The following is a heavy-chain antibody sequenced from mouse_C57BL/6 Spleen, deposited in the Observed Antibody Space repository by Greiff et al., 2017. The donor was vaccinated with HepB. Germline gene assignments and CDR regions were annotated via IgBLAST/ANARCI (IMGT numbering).Heavy chain of an antibody. CDR1: GFTFSSYA. CDR2: SDGGSYT. CDR3: ARGDGNFYFDY. D-gene: IGHD2-1*01. V-gene: IGHV5-4*03. J-gene: IGHJ2*01. Sequence: EVMLVESGGGLVKPGGSLKLSCAASGFTFSSYAISDGGSYTYYPDNVKGRFTISRDNAKNNLYLQMSHLKSEDTAMYYCARGDGNFYFDYWGQGTTLTVSS.